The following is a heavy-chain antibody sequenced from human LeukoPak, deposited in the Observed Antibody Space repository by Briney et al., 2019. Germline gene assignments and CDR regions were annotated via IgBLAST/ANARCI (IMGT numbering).Heavy chain of an antibody. D-gene: IGHD2-2*01. CDR1: GGTFSSYA. CDR2: IIPILGIA. Sequence: SVKVSCKASGGTFSSYAISWVRQAPGQGLEWMGRIIPILGIANYAQKFQGRVTITADKSTSTAYMELSSLRSDDTAVYYCARGPGFYCSSSSCNYYYMDVWGKGTTVTVSS. CDR3: ARGPGFYCSSSSCNYYYMDV. V-gene: IGHV1-69*04. J-gene: IGHJ6*03.